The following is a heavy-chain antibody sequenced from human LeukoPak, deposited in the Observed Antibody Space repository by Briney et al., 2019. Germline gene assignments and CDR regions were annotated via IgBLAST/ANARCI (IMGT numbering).Heavy chain of an antibody. CDR2: IIPIFGTA. V-gene: IGHV1-69*06. CDR1: GGTFSRYA. CDR3: ARRSGSYLATRFDP. Sequence: GASVNVSCKASGGTFSRYAISWVRQTPGQGLEWMGVIIPIFGTANYAQKFQGRVTITADKYKSTDYMELSSLRSEDTAVYYCARRSGSYLATRFDPWGQGTLVTVSS. D-gene: IGHD3-10*01. J-gene: IGHJ5*01.